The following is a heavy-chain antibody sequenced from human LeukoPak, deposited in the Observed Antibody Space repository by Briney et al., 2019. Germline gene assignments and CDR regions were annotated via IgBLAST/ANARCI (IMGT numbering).Heavy chain of an antibody. D-gene: IGHD3-10*01. V-gene: IGHV3-23*01. CDR3: ARDLGMVRGVNFDY. CDR2: ISGSGGST. CDR1: GFTFSSYA. Sequence: GGSLRLSCAASGFTFSSYAMSWVRQAPGKGLEWVSAISGSGGSTYYADSVKGRFTISRDNSKNTLYLQMNSLRAEDTAVYYCARDLGMVRGVNFDYWGQGTLVTVSS. J-gene: IGHJ4*02.